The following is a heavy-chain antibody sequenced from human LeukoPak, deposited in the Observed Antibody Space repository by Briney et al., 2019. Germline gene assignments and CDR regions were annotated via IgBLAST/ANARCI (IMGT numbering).Heavy chain of an antibody. CDR1: GGTFSSYA. J-gene: IGHJ3*02. D-gene: IGHD3-22*01. CDR2: IIPIFGTA. CDR3: ARGHSFFDSRGLSGNAFDI. Sequence: ASVKVSCKASGGTFSSYAISWVRQAPGQGLEWMGGIIPIFGTANFAQKFQGRVTITTDESTSTAYMELSSLRSEDTAVYYCARGHSFFDSRGLSGNAFDIWGQGTAVTVSS. V-gene: IGHV1-69*05.